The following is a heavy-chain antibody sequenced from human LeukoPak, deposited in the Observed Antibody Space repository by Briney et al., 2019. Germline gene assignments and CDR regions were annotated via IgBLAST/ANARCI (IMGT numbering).Heavy chain of an antibody. J-gene: IGHJ5*02. CDR2: INPNSGGT. V-gene: IGHV1-2*02. Sequence: ASVKVSCKASGYTFTGYYMHWVRQAPGQGLEWMAWINPNSGGTNYAQKFQGRVTMTRDTSISTAYMELSRLRSDDTAVYYCARDPDDYGDDGWFDPWGQGTLVTVSS. CDR3: ARDPDDYGDDGWFDP. D-gene: IGHD4-17*01. CDR1: GYTFTGYY.